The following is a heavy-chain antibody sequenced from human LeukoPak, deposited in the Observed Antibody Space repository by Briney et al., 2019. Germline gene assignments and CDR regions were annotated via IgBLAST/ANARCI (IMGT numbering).Heavy chain of an antibody. V-gene: IGHV3-30*18. D-gene: IGHD3-3*01. CDR2: ISYDGSNK. CDR1: GFTFSSYG. Sequence: GGSLRLSCAASGFTFSSYGMHWVRQAPGKGLEWVAVISYDGSNKYYADSVKGRFTISRDNSKNTLYLQMNSLRAEDTAVYYCAKAGFWSGPARYFDYWGQGTLVTVSS. CDR3: AKAGFWSGPARYFDY. J-gene: IGHJ4*02.